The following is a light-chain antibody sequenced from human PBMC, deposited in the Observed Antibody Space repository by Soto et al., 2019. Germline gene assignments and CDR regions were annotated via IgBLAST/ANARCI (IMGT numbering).Light chain of an antibody. CDR1: NSNIGNNY. Sequence: QAVVTQPPSVSAAPGQKVTISCSGSNSNIGNNYVSWYQHLPGTAPKLLIYDNDKRPSGIPDRFSGSKSGTSATLDITGLQTGDEADYYCGTWDTSLSGGVFGGGTKVTVL. J-gene: IGLJ2*01. V-gene: IGLV1-51*01. CDR3: GTWDTSLSGGV. CDR2: DND.